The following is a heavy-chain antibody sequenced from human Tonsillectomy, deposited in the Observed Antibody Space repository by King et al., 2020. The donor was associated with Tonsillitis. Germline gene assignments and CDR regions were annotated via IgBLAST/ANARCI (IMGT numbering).Heavy chain of an antibody. Sequence: VQLVESGGGLVKTGGSLRLSCAASGFTFSNAWMSWVRQAPGKGLEWVGRIKTKTEGGTTDYAAPVKGRFTISRDDSKNTLYLQMNSLKTEDTAVYYCSIQLGGGGQGTLVTVSS. CDR2: IKTKTEGGTT. CDR3: SIQLGG. J-gene: IGHJ4*02. D-gene: IGHD3-16*01. CDR1: GFTFSNAW. V-gene: IGHV3-15*01.